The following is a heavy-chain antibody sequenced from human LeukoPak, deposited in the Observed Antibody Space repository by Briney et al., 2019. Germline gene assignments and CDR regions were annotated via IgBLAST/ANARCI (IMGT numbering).Heavy chain of an antibody. CDR2: INPNIGGT. J-gene: IGHJ3*02. CDR1: GYTFTGYY. CDR3: ARKAWDAFDI. V-gene: IGHV1-2*06. Sequence: ASVKVSCKASGYTFTGYYIHWVRQAPGQGLEWMGRINPNIGGTNYAQKFQGRVTMNRDTSISTAYMELSRLRSDDTAVYLCARKAWDAFDIWGQGTMVTVSS.